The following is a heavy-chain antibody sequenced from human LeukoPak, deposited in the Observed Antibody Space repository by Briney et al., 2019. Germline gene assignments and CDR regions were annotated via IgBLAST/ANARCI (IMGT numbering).Heavy chain of an antibody. Sequence: GGSLRLSCAASGFTFSGYWMNWVRQAPGKGLEWVANIKRDGSEKYYVDSVKGRFTISRDNAKNLLYLQMNSLRAEDTAVYYCVKTAYGDYGYFDYWGQGTLVTVSS. CDR3: VKTAYGDYGYFDY. D-gene: IGHD4-17*01. V-gene: IGHV3-7*03. J-gene: IGHJ4*02. CDR1: GFTFSGYW. CDR2: IKRDGSEK.